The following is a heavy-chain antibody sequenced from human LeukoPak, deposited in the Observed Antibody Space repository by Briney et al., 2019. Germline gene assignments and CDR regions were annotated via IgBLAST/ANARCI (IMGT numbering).Heavy chain of an antibody. Sequence: SETLSLTCTVSLDSTTSNFWSWVRKPPGKGLEWIGEIHRSGSPNYNPSLQSRVTISIDRSRNQIALELSSVTAADTAVYYCAREILGGFNPGAYWGQGTLVTVSS. CDR3: AREILGGFNPGAY. CDR1: LDSTTSNF. J-gene: IGHJ4*02. CDR2: IHRSGSP. D-gene: IGHD1-14*01. V-gene: IGHV4-4*02.